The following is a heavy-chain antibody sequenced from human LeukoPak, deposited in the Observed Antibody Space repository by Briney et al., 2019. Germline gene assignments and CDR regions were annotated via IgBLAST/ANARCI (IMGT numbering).Heavy chain of an antibody. CDR1: GGSFSGYY. J-gene: IGHJ5*02. CDR3: ARSSFGVVSSWFDP. Sequence: PSETLSLTCAVYGGSFSGYYWSWIRQPAGKGLEWIGRIYTSGSTNYNPSLKSRVTMSVDTSKNQFSLKLSSVTAADTAVYYCARSSFGVVSSWFDPWGQGTLVTVSS. CDR2: IYTSGST. V-gene: IGHV4-59*10. D-gene: IGHD3-3*01.